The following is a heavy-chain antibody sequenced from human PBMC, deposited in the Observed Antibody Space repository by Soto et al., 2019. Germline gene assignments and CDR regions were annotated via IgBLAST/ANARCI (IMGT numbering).Heavy chain of an antibody. J-gene: IGHJ4*02. CDR3: AREREMATIYAFFDY. D-gene: IGHD5-12*01. Sequence: SVKVSCKASGGTFSSYAISWVRQAPGQGLEWMGGIIPIFGTANYAQKFRGRVTITADKSTSTAYMELSSLRSEDTAVYYCAREREMATIYAFFDYWGQGTLVTVSS. CDR2: IIPIFGTA. CDR1: GGTFSSYA. V-gene: IGHV1-69*06.